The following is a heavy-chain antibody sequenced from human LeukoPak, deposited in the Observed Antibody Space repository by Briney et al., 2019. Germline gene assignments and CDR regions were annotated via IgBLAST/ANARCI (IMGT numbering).Heavy chain of an antibody. J-gene: IGHJ4*02. Sequence: GGSLRLSCAASGFTFSSYGMSWVRQAPGKGLEWVAVISYDGSNKYYADSVKGLFTISRDNSKNTLYLQMNSLRAEDTAVYYCAKDFERWLQLGEDYFDYWGQGTLVTVSS. CDR1: GFTFSSYG. CDR3: AKDFERWLQLGEDYFDY. CDR2: ISYDGSNK. D-gene: IGHD5-24*01. V-gene: IGHV3-30*18.